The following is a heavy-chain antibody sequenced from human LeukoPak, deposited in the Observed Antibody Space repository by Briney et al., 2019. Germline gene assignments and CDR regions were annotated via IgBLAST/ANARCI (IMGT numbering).Heavy chain of an antibody. D-gene: IGHD5-18*01. J-gene: IGHJ3*02. CDR2: IYYTGST. CDR1: GGPISTTDDY. V-gene: IGHV4-39*07. Sequence: PSETLSLTCTVSGGPISTTDDYWGWIRQPPGKGPEGIGSIYYTGSTFYNPSLKSRVTISEDPSKNQFSLKLRSVTAADTAVYYCAREDGTAMDNAFDIWGQGTMVTVSS. CDR3: AREDGTAMDNAFDI.